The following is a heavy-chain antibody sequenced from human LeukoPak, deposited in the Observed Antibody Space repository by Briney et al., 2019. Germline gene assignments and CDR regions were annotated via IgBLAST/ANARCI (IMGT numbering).Heavy chain of an antibody. J-gene: IGHJ4*02. CDR3: ARPKSGYSGYSDFDY. D-gene: IGHD5-12*01. CDR2: IYPRDSDT. V-gene: IGHV5-51*01. CDR1: GYSFTSYW. Sequence: GESLKISGNGSGYSFTSYWIGWVRQLPGKGLEWMGIIYPRDSDTSYSPSLQVQVTISEYKSKSTAYLQWGSLKASYAAMYYCARPKSGYSGYSDFDYWGQGTLVTVSS.